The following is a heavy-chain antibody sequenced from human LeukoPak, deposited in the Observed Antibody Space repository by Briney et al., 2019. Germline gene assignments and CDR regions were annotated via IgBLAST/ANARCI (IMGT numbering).Heavy chain of an antibody. J-gene: IGHJ3*02. CDR2: IYYSGST. V-gene: IGHV4-59*01. D-gene: IGHD6-13*01. CDR3: ARDARGAAAADDAFDI. CDR1: GGSISSYY. Sequence: SETLSLTCTVSGGSISSYYWSWIRQPPGKGLGWIGYIYYSGSTNYNPSLKSRVTISVDTYKNQFSLKLSSVTAADTAVYYCARDARGAAAADDAFDIWGQGTMVTVSS.